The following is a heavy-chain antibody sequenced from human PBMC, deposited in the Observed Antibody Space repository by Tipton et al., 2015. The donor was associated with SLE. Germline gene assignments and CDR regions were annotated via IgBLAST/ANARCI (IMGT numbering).Heavy chain of an antibody. CDR3: ARVPRTFYYDYSGHFDY. J-gene: IGHJ4*02. V-gene: IGHV4-31*03. CDR2: IYYTMSA. Sequence: TLSLTCSVSGVSISSDYYWSWIRQHPGKGLEWIGYIYYTMSAYYNPSLKSRVIISLGTSKNHFSLKLSSVTAADTAVYYCARVPRTFYYDYSGHFDYWGPGTLVTVSS. D-gene: IGHD3-22*01. CDR1: GVSISSDYY.